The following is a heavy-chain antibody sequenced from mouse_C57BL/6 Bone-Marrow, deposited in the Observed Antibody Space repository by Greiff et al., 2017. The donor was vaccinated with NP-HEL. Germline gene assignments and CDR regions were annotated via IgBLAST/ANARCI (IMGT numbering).Heavy chain of an antibody. D-gene: IGHD2-5*01. CDR1: GSSLTSYG. Sequence: VQLQQSGPGLVQPSPSLSITCTASGSSLTSYGVHWVRQSPGQGLEWLGVIWSGGSTDYNAAFISRLSISKDNSKSQVFFKMNSLQADDTAIYYCARRYYSNYYAMDYWGQGTSVTVSS. CDR2: IWSGGST. J-gene: IGHJ4*01. CDR3: ARRYYSNYYAMDY. V-gene: IGHV2-2*01.